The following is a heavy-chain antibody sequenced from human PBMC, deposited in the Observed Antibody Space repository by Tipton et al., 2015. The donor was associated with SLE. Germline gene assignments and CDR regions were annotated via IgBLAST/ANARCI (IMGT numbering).Heavy chain of an antibody. D-gene: IGHD3-3*01. CDR2: TYTRGST. CDR3: AREGITIFGVFQR. Sequence: TPSLTCTVSGGSICSYYWSWIRQSVGTGLEWIGRTYTRGSTNYNPSLKSRVTMSVDTSENQFSLKLTSVTAADTAVYFCAREGITIFGVFQRWGQGTQVSVSS. V-gene: IGHV4-4*07. CDR1: GGSICSYY. J-gene: IGHJ4*02.